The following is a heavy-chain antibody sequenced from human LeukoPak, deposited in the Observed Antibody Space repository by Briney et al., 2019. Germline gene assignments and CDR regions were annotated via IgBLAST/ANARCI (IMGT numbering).Heavy chain of an antibody. CDR3: ARDLAGYYDSSAIYYFDY. J-gene: IGHJ4*02. Sequence: SETLSPTSTVSGGSLSSYYWSWIRQPAGKGLEWIGRIYTSGSTNYNPSLKSRVTISEDKSKHQFSLKLSSVTAADTAVYYCARDLAGYYDSSAIYYFDYWGQGIQVAVYS. CDR2: IYTSGST. D-gene: IGHD3-22*01. CDR1: GGSLSSYY. V-gene: IGHV4-4*07.